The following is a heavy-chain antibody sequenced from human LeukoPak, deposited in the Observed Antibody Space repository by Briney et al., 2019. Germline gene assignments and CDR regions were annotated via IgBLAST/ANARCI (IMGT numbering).Heavy chain of an antibody. V-gene: IGHV4-59*08. CDR2: IYYSGST. CDR1: GGSISSYY. CDR3: ARHGISVWGSYRSFDL. D-gene: IGHD3-16*02. J-gene: IGHJ2*01. Sequence: SETLSLTCTVSGGSISSYYWSWIRQPPGKGLVWIGYIYYSGSTNYNPSLKSRVTISLDTSKNQFSLKLSSVTAADTAVYYCARHGISVWGSYRSFDLWGRGTLVTVSS.